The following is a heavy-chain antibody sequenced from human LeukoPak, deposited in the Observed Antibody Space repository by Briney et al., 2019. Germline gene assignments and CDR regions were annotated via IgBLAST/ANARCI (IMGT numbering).Heavy chain of an antibody. Sequence: SETLSLTCGVYGGSLSGYYWGWIRQPPRKGLQWIGSIYYSGSTYYNPSLKSRVTISLDTSKNQFSLKLYSVTAADTAVYYCARDDGGGWFDPWGQGTLVTVSS. V-gene: IGHV4-39*07. D-gene: IGHD3-10*01. CDR1: GGSLSGYY. CDR2: IYYSGST. J-gene: IGHJ5*02. CDR3: ARDDGGGWFDP.